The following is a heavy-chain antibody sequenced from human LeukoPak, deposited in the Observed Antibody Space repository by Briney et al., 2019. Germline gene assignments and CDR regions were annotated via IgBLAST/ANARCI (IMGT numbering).Heavy chain of an antibody. J-gene: IGHJ5*02. CDR3: ARDVAKDYDFWSGYSRHNWFDP. V-gene: IGHV4-4*07. Sequence: PSETLSLTCTVSGGSISSHYWSWIRQPAGKGLEWIGRIYTSGSTNYNPTLKSRVTMSVDTSKNQFSLKLSSVTAADTAVYYCARDVAKDYDFWSGYSRHNWFDPWGQGTLVTVSS. CDR1: GGSISSHY. CDR2: IYTSGST. D-gene: IGHD3-3*01.